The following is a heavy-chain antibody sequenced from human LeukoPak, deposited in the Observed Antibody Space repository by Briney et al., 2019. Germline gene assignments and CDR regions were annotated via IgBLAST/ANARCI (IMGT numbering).Heavy chain of an antibody. V-gene: IGHV3-21*01. D-gene: IGHD3-22*01. Sequence: GGSLRLSCAASGFTFSTYTMNWVRQAPGKGLEWVSSVSGSSTYIYYADSAKGRFTISRDNAKNSLYLQMNSVRVEDTAVYYCARRYYESRGYPPTGFWGKGTTVTVSS. CDR3: ARRYYESRGYPPTGF. J-gene: IGHJ6*04. CDR2: VSGSSTYI. CDR1: GFTFSTYT.